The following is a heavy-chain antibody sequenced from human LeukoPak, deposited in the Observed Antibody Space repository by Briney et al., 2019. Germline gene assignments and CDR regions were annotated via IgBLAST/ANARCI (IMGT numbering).Heavy chain of an antibody. J-gene: IGHJ3*02. D-gene: IGHD2-21*01. V-gene: IGHV4-31*03. CDR3: AKILGSGVWYGFDI. CDR2: IYYSGST. CDR1: GGSISSGGYY. Sequence: SQTLSLTCTVSGGSISSGGYYWSWIRQHPGKGLEWIGYIYYSGSTYYNPSLKSRVTISVDTSKNQFSLKLNSVTAADTAVYYCAKILGSGVWYGFDIWGQGTMVTVSS.